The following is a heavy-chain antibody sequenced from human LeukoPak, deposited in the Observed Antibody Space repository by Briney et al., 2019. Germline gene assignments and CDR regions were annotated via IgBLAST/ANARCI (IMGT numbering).Heavy chain of an antibody. CDR3: ARGGDYGDPRRPFNI. CDR2: IYPDDSGT. Sequence: GESLKISCTGSGYSFSTYWIGWVRQMPGKGLEWVGIIYPDDSGTRYSPSFQGQVTISADKSISTAYLQWSSLKASDTAMYYCARGGDYGDPRRPFNIWGQGTVVTVSS. D-gene: IGHD4-17*01. J-gene: IGHJ3*02. CDR1: GYSFSTYW. V-gene: IGHV5-51*01.